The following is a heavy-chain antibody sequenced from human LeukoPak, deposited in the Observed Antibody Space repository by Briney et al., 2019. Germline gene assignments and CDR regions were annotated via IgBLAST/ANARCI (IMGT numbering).Heavy chain of an antibody. CDR1: GGTFSSYA. V-gene: IGHV1-69*06. J-gene: IGHJ6*04. CDR2: IIPIFGTA. D-gene: IGHD3-10*01. CDR3: ARGRFGELYYYYGMDV. Sequence: ASVKVSCKASGGTFSSYAISWVRQAPGQGLEWMGGIIPIFGTANYAQKFQGRVTITADKSTSTAYMELSSLRSEDTAVYYCARGRFGELYYYYGMDVGGKGTTVTVSA.